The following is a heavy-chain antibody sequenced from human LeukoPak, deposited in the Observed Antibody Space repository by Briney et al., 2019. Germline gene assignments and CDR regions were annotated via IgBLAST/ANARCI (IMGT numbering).Heavy chain of an antibody. CDR2: IYYTGNT. CDR3: ARPYGSGSYFDY. CDR1: GVSISSSYSY. J-gene: IGHJ4*02. V-gene: IGHV4-39*07. Sequence: SETLSLTCTVSGVSISSSYSYWGWIRQPPGMGLEWIGSIYYTGNTYYNASLKSQVSISIDTSKNQFSLKLTSVTAADTAVYYCARPYGSGSYFDYWGQGTLVTVSS. D-gene: IGHD3-10*01.